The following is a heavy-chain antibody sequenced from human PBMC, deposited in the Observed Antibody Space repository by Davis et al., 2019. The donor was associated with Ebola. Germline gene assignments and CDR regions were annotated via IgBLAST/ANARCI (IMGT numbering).Heavy chain of an antibody. Sequence: LSLTCAASGFTFSSYSMNWVRQAPGKGLEWVSYISSSSSTIYYADSVKGRFTISRDNAKNSLYLQMNSLRDEDTAVYYCARDIVLMDTAMGIFDYWGQGTLVTVSS. CDR3: ARDIVLMDTAMGIFDY. J-gene: IGHJ4*02. V-gene: IGHV3-48*02. CDR2: ISSSSSTI. D-gene: IGHD5-18*01. CDR1: GFTFSSYS.